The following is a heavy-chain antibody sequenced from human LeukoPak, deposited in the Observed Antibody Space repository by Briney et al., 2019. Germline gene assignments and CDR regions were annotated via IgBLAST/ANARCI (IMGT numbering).Heavy chain of an antibody. J-gene: IGHJ4*02. V-gene: IGHV3-30*04. D-gene: IGHD6-13*01. Sequence: GGSLRLSCAASGFTFSTFAMIWVRQPPGKGLEWVAVISYDGSNKYYADSVKGRFTISRDNSKNTLYLQMNSLRAEDTAVYYCARDLIAAAGTVDYWGQGTLVTVSS. CDR1: GFTFSTFA. CDR3: ARDLIAAAGTVDY. CDR2: ISYDGSNK.